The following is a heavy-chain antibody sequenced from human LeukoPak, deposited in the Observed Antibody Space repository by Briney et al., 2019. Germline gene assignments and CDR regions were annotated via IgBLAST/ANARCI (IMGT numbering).Heavy chain of an antibody. CDR1: GGSISSYY. CDR2: TYYSGST. V-gene: IGHV4-59*01. CDR3: ARDYYGSGIGGDYFDC. Sequence: PSETLSLTCTVSGGSISSYYWSWIRQPPGKGLEWIGYTYYSGSTNYNPSLKSRVTISVDTSKNQFSLKLSSVTAADTAVYYCARDYYGSGIGGDYFDCWGQGTLVTVSS. D-gene: IGHD3-10*01. J-gene: IGHJ4*02.